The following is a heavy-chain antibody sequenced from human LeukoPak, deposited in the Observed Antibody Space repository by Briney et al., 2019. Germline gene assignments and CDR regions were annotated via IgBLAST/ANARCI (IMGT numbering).Heavy chain of an antibody. CDR1: GFTFSDYY. Sequence: GGSLRLSCAASGFTFSDYYMSWIRQAPGKGLEWVSYISSSGNTKYYADSVKGRFTISRDNAKNSLSLQMNSLRAADTAVYYCARPRLLYGSGPTLVWGPGTLVTVSS. V-gene: IGHV3-11*04. CDR2: ISSSGNTK. J-gene: IGHJ4*02. D-gene: IGHD3-10*01. CDR3: ARPRLLYGSGPTLV.